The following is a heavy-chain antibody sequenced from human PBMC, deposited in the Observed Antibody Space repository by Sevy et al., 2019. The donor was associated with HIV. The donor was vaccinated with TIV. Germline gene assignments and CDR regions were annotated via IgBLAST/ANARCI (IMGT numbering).Heavy chain of an antibody. J-gene: IGHJ6*02. Sequence: GGSLRLSCAASGFTVSSNYMSWVRQAPGKGLEWVSVIYSGGSTYYADSVKGRFTISRDNSKNTLYLQMNSLRAEDTAVYYCAREGGDYDFWSGQYYYYYGMDVWGQGTTVTVSS. D-gene: IGHD3-3*01. CDR1: GFTVSSNY. V-gene: IGHV3-53*01. CDR2: IYSGGST. CDR3: AREGGDYDFWSGQYYYYYGMDV.